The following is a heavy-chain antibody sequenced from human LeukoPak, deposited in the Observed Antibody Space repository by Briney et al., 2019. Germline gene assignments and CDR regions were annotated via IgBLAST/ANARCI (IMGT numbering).Heavy chain of an antibody. D-gene: IGHD3-3*01. V-gene: IGHV1-18*01. Sequence: ASVNVSCKASGYTFISHGISWVRQAPGQGLEWMGWISTYNGNTNYAQKLQGRVTMTTDTSTSTAYMELRSLRSDDTAVYYCARDHDFWSGPSGYWGQGTLVTVSS. CDR3: ARDHDFWSGPSGY. J-gene: IGHJ4*02. CDR1: GYTFISHG. CDR2: ISTYNGNT.